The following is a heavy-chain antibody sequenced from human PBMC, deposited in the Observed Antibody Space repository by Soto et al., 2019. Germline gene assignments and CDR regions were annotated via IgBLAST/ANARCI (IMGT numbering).Heavy chain of an antibody. J-gene: IGHJ4*02. CDR1: GFDFGNYG. D-gene: IGHD1-1*01. V-gene: IGHV3-30*18. Sequence: QVQLVESGGGVVQPGTSLRLSCSASGFDFGNYGMHWVRRAPGKGLEWVAIVSSDGSEEYYADAVKGRFTISRDNSKKMLFMEMNSLRPEDTAVFYCAKPQSVTTPFYFDYWGQGALVTVSA. CDR2: VSSDGSEE. CDR3: AKPQSVTTPFYFDY.